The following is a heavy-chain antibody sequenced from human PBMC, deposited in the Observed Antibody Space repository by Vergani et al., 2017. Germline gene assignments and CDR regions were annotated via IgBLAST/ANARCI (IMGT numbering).Heavy chain of an antibody. Sequence: QVQLVQSGAEVKKPGASVKVSCKASGYTFTSYYMHWVRQAPGQGLEWMGIINPSGGSTSYAQKFQGRVTMTRDTSTSTVYMELSSLRSEDTAVDYCARVRNDFWSGYTFDYWGQGTLVTVSS. CDR2: INPSGGST. V-gene: IGHV1-46*03. J-gene: IGHJ4*02. D-gene: IGHD3-3*01. CDR3: ARVRNDFWSGYTFDY. CDR1: GYTFTSYY.